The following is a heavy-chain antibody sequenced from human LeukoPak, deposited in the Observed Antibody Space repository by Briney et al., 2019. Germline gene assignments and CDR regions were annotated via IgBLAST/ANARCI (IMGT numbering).Heavy chain of an antibody. CDR2: ISSSGSTI. Sequence: SGGSLRLSCAASGFTFSDYYMSWIRQAPGKGLEWVSYISSSGSTIYYADSVKGRFTISRDNAKNSLYLQMNSLRAEDTAVYYCAKDMIFGVVTIDNWFDPWGQGTLVTVSS. J-gene: IGHJ5*02. CDR1: GFTFSDYY. V-gene: IGHV3-11*01. D-gene: IGHD3/OR15-3a*01. CDR3: AKDMIFGVVTIDNWFDP.